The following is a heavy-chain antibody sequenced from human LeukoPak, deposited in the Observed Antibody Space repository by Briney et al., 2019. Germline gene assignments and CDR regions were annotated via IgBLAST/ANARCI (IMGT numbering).Heavy chain of an antibody. CDR3: AKDPASYEYYFDY. J-gene: IGHJ4*02. CDR2: ISASAGTT. V-gene: IGHV3-23*01. CDR1: GFTFSGYA. Sequence: PGGSLRLSCAASGFTFSGYAMSWVRQAPGKGLEWVSSISASAGTTYYADSVKGRFTISRDNSKNTLDLQMNSLRAEDTAVYYCAKDPASYEYYFDYWGQGTLVTVPS. D-gene: IGHD5-12*01.